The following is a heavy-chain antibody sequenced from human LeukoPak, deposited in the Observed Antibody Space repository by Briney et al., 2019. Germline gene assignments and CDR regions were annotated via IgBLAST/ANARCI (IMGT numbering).Heavy chain of an antibody. V-gene: IGHV3-64*01. CDR1: GFIFSDHA. D-gene: IGHD2-15*01. CDR2: ISSDGTRT. J-gene: IGHJ4*02. CDR3: ARVYYSSDDKKYYFDH. Sequence: TGGSLRLSCAASGFIFSDHAMHWVRQAPGKGLEFVSAISSDGTRTYYSNSVKGRFTISRDNSKNTLFLQMGSLRAEDMAVYHCARVYYSSDDKKYYFDHWGQGILVTVSS.